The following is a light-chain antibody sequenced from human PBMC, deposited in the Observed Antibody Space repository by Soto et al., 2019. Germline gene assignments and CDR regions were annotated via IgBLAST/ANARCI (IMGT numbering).Light chain of an antibody. Sequence: DIVMTQSPDSLTVSLGERATSNCKSSQSVLYSSNNKNYLAWYQQKPGQPPKLLIYWASTRESGVPDRFSGSGSGTGFNLSISSLQAVDVAVYYCQQYYSTPPTFGRGTKVEIK. CDR2: WAS. CDR1: QSVLYSSNNKNY. CDR3: QQYYSTPPT. V-gene: IGKV4-1*01. J-gene: IGKJ1*01.